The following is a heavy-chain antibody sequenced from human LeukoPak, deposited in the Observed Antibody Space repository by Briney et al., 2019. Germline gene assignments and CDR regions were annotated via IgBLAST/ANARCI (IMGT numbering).Heavy chain of an antibody. Sequence: GGSLRLSCAASGFTFSSYWMSWVRQAPGKGLEWVANIKQDGSEKYYVDSVKGRFTISRDNAKNSLYLQMNSLRAEDTAVYYCATYCSSTSCYYCMDVWGKGTTVTVSS. V-gene: IGHV3-7*01. J-gene: IGHJ6*03. CDR1: GFTFSSYW. CDR2: IKQDGSEK. D-gene: IGHD2-2*01. CDR3: ATYCSSTSCYYCMDV.